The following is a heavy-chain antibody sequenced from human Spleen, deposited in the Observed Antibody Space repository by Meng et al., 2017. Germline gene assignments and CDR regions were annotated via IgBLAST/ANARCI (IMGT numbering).Heavy chain of an antibody. CDR1: GVSISSTSYY. D-gene: IGHD3-16*01. CDR2: IYYSGST. V-gene: IGHV4-39*01. J-gene: IGHJ4*02. Sequence: LQLQESGPGLVKPSETLSPTCTVSGVSISSTSYYWGWIRQPPGKGLEWIGNIYYSGSTYYNPSLKSRVTISVDTSKNQVSLKLSSVTAADTAVYYCARHEGGGLSLDYWGQGALVTVSS. CDR3: ARHEGGGLSLDY.